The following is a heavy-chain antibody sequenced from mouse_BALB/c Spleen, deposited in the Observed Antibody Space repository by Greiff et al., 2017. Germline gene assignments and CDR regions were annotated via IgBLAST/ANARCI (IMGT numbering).Heavy chain of an antibody. CDR3: ARHEITTVVAVDY. Sequence: EVMLVESGGDLVKPGGSLKLSCAASGFTFSSYGMSWVRQTPDKRLEWVATISSGGSYTYYPDSVKGRFTISRDNAKNTLYLQMSSLKSEDTAMYYCARHEITTVVAVDYWGQGTTLTVSS. J-gene: IGHJ2*01. CDR1: GFTFSSYG. D-gene: IGHD1-1*01. V-gene: IGHV5-6*02. CDR2: ISSGGSYT.